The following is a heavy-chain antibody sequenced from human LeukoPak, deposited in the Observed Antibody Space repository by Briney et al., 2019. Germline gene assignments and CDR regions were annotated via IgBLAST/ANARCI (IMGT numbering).Heavy chain of an antibody. CDR1: GFTFSSYS. CDR3: ASERNVLRFLEWSNRPPLDY. CDR2: ISSSSSTI. Sequence: GGSLRLSCAASGFTFSSYSMNWVRQAPGKGLEWVSYISSSSSTIYYADSVKGRFTISRDNSKNTLYLQMNSLRAEDTAVYYCASERNVLRFLEWSNRPPLDYWGQGTLVTVSS. V-gene: IGHV3-48*01. J-gene: IGHJ4*02. D-gene: IGHD3-3*01.